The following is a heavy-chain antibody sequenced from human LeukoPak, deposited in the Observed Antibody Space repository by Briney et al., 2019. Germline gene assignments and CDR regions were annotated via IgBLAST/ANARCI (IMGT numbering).Heavy chain of an antibody. CDR2: IYPGDSDT. CDR3: ARPKKDKGYDAFDI. J-gene: IGHJ3*02. Sequence: GESLKISCKGSGYSFTSYWIGWVRQMPGKGLEWMGIIYPGDSDTRYSPSFQGQVTISADKSISTAYLQWSSLKASDTAMYYCARPKKDKGYDAFDIWGQGQWSPSLQ. CDR1: GYSFTSYW. D-gene: IGHD6-13*01. V-gene: IGHV5-51*01.